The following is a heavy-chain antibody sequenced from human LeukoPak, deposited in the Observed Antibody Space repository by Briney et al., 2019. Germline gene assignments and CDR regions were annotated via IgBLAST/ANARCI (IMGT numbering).Heavy chain of an antibody. J-gene: IGHJ4*02. V-gene: IGHV3-30-3*01. CDR3: ECRDSYRY. CDR1: GFTFSSYA. Sequence: PGGSLRLSCAASGFTFSSYAMHWVSQAPGKGLEWVAVISYDGSNKYYADSVKGRFTISRDNSKNTLYLQMNSLRAEDTAVYYCECRDSYRYWGQGTLVTVSS. CDR2: ISYDGSNK. D-gene: IGHD2-2*01.